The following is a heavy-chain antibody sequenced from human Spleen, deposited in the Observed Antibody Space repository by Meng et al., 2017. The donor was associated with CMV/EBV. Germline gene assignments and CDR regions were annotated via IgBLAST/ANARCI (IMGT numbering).Heavy chain of an antibody. J-gene: IGHJ4*02. CDR1: GGSFSGYY. D-gene: IGHD2-8*02. CDR3: ARGTAGGLFDY. CDR2: INHSGST. Sequence: SETLSLTCAVYGGSFSGYYWSWIRQPPGKGLEWIGEINHSGSTNYNPSLKSRVTISVDTSKNQFSLKLSSVTAADTAVYYCARGTAGGLFDYWGQGTLVTVSS. V-gene: IGHV4-34*01.